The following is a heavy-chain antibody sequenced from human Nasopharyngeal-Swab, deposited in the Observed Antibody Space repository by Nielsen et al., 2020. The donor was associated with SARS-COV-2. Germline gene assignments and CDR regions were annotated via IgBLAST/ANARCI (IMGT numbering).Heavy chain of an antibody. Sequence: GGSLRLSCAASGFTFSNFAMHWVRQAPGKGLEWVAAISYDGSSKYDADSVRGRFTVSRDNSINTLYLQMSSLKIEDTAVYYCARAYTNNGWGHFDHWGQGTLVTVSS. CDR2: ISYDGSSK. D-gene: IGHD6-19*01. CDR3: ARAYTNNGWGHFDH. V-gene: IGHV3-30-3*01. CDR1: GFTFSNFA. J-gene: IGHJ4*02.